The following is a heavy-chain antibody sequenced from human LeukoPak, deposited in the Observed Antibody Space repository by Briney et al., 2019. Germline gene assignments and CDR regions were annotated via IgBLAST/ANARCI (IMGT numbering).Heavy chain of an antibody. D-gene: IGHD5-24*01. CDR1: GFTFSGSA. CDR3: AKDDRWLQFCC. CDR2: IRSKVNSYAT. Sequence: GGSLRLSCAASGFTFSGSAMHWVRQASGKGLEWVGRIRSKVNSYATAYAASVKGRFTISRDDSKNTAYLQMNSLKTEDTAVYYCAKDDRWLQFCCWGQGTLVTVSA. V-gene: IGHV3-73*01. J-gene: IGHJ4*02.